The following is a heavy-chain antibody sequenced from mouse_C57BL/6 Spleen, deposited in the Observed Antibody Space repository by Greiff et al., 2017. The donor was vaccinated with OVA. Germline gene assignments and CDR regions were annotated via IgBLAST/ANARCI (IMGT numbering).Heavy chain of an antibody. CDR3: ARVRNLLPTEGYAMDY. D-gene: IGHD5-5*01. CDR1: GFNIKNTY. J-gene: IGHJ4*01. CDR2: IDPANGNT. Sequence: VQLQQSVAELVRPGASVKLSCTASGFNIKNTYMHWVKQRPEQGLEWIGRIDPANGNTKYAPKFQGKGTITAGTYYKTAYLQLSSLTSEDTAIYYCARVRNLLPTEGYAMDYWGPGTSVTVSS. V-gene: IGHV14-3*01.